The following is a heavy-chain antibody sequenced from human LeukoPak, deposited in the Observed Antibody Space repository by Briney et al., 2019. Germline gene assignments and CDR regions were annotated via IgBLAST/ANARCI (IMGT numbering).Heavy chain of an antibody. CDR1: GYTFTSYD. V-gene: IGHV1-8*01. CDR3: LGGDSSGYYPSY. D-gene: IGHD3-22*01. CDR2: MNPNSGNT. Sequence: ASVKVSCKASGYTFTSYDINWVRQATGQGLEWMGWMNPNSGNTGYAQKFQGRVTMTRNTSISTAYMELSSLRSEDTAVYYCLGGDSSGYYPSYWGQGTLVTVSS. J-gene: IGHJ4*02.